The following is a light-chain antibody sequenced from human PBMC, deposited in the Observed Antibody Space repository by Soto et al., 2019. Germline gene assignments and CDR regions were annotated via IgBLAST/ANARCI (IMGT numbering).Light chain of an antibody. Sequence: AIRMTQSPSSLSASTGDRVTITCRASQGISSYLAWYQQKPGKAPKLLIYAASTLQSGVPSRFSGSGSGTDFTLTISCLQSEDCATYYCQQYYSYPPTFRQGTKLEIK. V-gene: IGKV1-8*01. CDR1: QGISSY. CDR2: AAS. J-gene: IGKJ2*01. CDR3: QQYYSYPPT.